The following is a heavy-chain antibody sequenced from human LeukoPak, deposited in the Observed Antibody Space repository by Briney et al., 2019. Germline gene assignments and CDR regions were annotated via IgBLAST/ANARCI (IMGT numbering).Heavy chain of an antibody. V-gene: IGHV1-18*01. Sequence: ASVKVSCKASGYSFATYGISGVRQAPGQGLEWMGWISPYDGNTKYSQKFQGRVTLTTETSTTTAYMELRNLRSDDTAVYYCAREGDWGQGTLVTVSS. CDR3: AREGD. CDR2: ISPYDGNT. CDR1: GYSFATYG. J-gene: IGHJ1*01.